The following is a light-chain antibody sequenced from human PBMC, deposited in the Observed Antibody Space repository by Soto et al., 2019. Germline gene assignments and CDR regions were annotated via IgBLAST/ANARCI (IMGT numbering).Light chain of an antibody. CDR1: NIGGES. V-gene: IGLV3-21*04. Sequence: SYELTQPPSVSVAPGETARITCGGNNIGGESVHWYQQKPGQAPVLVIYYDTDRPSGIPERFSGSNSGNTATLTISRVEAVDEADYYCQVWDSGNDHVVFGGGTKLTVL. J-gene: IGLJ2*01. CDR3: QVWDSGNDHVV. CDR2: YDT.